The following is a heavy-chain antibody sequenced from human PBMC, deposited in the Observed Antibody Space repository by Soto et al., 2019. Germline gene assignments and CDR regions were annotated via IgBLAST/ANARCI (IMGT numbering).Heavy chain of an antibody. J-gene: IGHJ4*02. V-gene: IGHV3-30*18. D-gene: IGHD3-10*01. CDR3: AKDQRGQNDVLLWFGELSPLFDY. CDR1: GFTFSSYG. Sequence: QVQLVESGGGVVQPGRSLRLSCAASGFTFSSYGMHWVRQAPGKGLEWVAGISYDGSNKYYADSVKGRFTISRDNSKNTLYLHMNSLRAEDTAVYYCAKDQRGQNDVLLWFGELSPLFDYWGQGTLVTVSS. CDR2: ISYDGSNK.